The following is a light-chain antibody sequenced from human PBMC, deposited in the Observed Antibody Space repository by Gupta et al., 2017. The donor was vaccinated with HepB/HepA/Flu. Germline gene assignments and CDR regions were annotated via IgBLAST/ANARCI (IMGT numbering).Light chain of an antibody. J-gene: IGKJ3*01. Sequence: DIQMTQSPSSLSASVGDRVTITCRASQSISSYLNWYQQKPGKAPKLLIYAASSLQSGVPSRFSGSGSGTDFTLTISSLQPEDFATYYCQQSDSTPFTFGHGTKVDIK. CDR1: QSISSY. CDR2: AAS. V-gene: IGKV1-39*01. CDR3: QQSDSTPFT.